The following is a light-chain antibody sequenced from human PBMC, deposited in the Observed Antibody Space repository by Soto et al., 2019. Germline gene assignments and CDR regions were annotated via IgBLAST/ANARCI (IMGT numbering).Light chain of an antibody. CDR1: QSISSY. J-gene: IGKJ3*01. Sequence: DIQMTQSPSSLSASVGDRVTITCRASQSISSYLNWYQQKPGKAPKLLIYAASSLQSGVPSRFSGSGSGTDFTLTISSLQPEDFATYYCQQSYGTLETFGPGTKVDIK. CDR3: QQSYGTLET. CDR2: AAS. V-gene: IGKV1-39*01.